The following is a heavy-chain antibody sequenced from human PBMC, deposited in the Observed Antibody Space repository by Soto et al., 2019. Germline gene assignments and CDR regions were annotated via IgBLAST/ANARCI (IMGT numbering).Heavy chain of an antibody. Sequence: EVQLVESGGGLGQPGGSLRLACEGSGFTFSGHYMDWVRQAPGKGLEWLGRIRNKPNGHTTEYAASVKGRFTISRDDSKNLVYLQMNNLKSEDTAVYYCSTTVITAPLFEYWGQGTLVTVSS. CDR3: STTVITAPLFEY. D-gene: IGHD3-16*01. CDR2: IRNKPNGHTT. J-gene: IGHJ4*02. V-gene: IGHV3-72*01. CDR1: GFTFSGHY.